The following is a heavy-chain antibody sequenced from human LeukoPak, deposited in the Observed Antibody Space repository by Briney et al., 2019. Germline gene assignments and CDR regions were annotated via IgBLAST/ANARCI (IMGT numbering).Heavy chain of an antibody. CDR1: GFTFSSYD. J-gene: IGHJ3*01. D-gene: IGHD2-2*01. CDR3: AKYERATSDAFDV. CDR2: ISGSGGNT. V-gene: IGHV3-23*01. Sequence: GGSLRLSCAASGFTFSSYDMSWVRQAPGKGLEWVSHISGSGGNTYYADSVKGRFTISRDNSKNTLYLQMNSLRAEDTAVYYCAKYERATSDAFDVWGQGTMVAVSS.